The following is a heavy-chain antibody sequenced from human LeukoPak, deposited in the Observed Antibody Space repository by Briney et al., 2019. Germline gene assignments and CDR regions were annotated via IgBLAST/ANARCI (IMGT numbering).Heavy chain of an antibody. CDR3: AKGGLRFLESSNYYMDV. D-gene: IGHD3-3*01. CDR2: ISGSGGST. J-gene: IGHJ6*03. V-gene: IGHV3-23*01. Sequence: GGSLRLSCAASGFTFSSYAMSWVRQAPGKGLEWVSAISGSGGSTYSADSVKGRFTISRGNSKNTLYLQMNSLRAEDTAVYYCAKGGLRFLESSNYYMDVWGKGTTVTVSS. CDR1: GFTFSSYA.